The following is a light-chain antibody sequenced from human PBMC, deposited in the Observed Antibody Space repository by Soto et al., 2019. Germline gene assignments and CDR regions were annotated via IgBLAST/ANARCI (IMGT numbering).Light chain of an antibody. CDR3: QQSFSAPKVT. CDR2: GAS. J-gene: IGKJ2*01. V-gene: IGKV1-39*01. Sequence: DIPMTQSPSSLSASVGDRVTITCRASQNIAGYLNWYQLKPGKAPKLLIYGASSLQSGVPSRFSGGGSGADLTLTIASLQPEDSATYSCQQSFSAPKVTFGQGTKLEI. CDR1: QNIAGY.